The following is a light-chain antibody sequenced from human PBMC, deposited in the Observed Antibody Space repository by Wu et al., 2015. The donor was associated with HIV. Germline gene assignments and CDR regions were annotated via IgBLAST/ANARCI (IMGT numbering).Light chain of an antibody. V-gene: IGKV3-20*01. J-gene: IGKJ2*01. CDR3: QQYGTSPET. CDR2: GAS. CDR1: QSIRSN. Sequence: EIVMTQSPGTLSVSPGERVTLSCRASQSIRSNLAWYQQKPAQAPRLLIYGASTRATDIPVRFSGSGSGTDFTLTISRLEPEDFAIYYCQQYGTSPETFGQGTKLEIK.